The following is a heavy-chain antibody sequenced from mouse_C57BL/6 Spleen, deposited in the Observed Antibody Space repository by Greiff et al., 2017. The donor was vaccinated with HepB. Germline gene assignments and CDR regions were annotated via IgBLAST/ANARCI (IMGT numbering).Heavy chain of an antibody. CDR1: GFNIKDDY. CDR2: IDPENGDT. J-gene: IGHJ3*01. V-gene: IGHV14-4*01. D-gene: IGHD4-1*02. CDR3: TTQLGWFAY. Sequence: EVQRVESGAELVRPGASVKLSCTASGFNIKDDYMHWVKQRPEQGLEWIGWIDPENGDTEYASKFQGKATITADTSSNTAYLQLSSLTSEDTAVYYCTTQLGWFAYWGQGTLVTVSA.